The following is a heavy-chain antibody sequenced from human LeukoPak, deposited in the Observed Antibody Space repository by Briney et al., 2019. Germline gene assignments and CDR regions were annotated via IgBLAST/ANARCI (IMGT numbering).Heavy chain of an antibody. CDR1: GYTFTGYY. V-gene: IGHV1-18*04. CDR2: ISAYNGNT. CDR3: ARGVRHSSSSRFDY. J-gene: IGHJ4*02. D-gene: IGHD6-6*01. Sequence: ASVKVSCKASGYTFTGYYMHWVRQAPGQGLERMGWISAYNGNTNYAQKLQGRVTMTTDTSTSTAYMELRSLRSDDTAVYYCARGVRHSSSSRFDYWGQGTLVTVSS.